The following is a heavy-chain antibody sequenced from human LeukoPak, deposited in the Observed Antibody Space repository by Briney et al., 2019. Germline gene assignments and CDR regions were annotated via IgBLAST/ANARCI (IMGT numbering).Heavy chain of an antibody. D-gene: IGHD3-22*01. CDR1: GGTFSSYA. V-gene: IGHV1-69*13. J-gene: IGHJ4*02. CDR3: ARGSSESSYYNSGGYPQT. CDR2: IIPIFGTA. Sequence: ASVKVSCKASGGTFSSYAISWVRQAPGQGLEWMGGIIPIFGTANYAQKFQGRVTITADESTSTAYMELSSLRSEDTAVYYCARGSSESSYYNSGGYPQTGGQEPRVTVPS.